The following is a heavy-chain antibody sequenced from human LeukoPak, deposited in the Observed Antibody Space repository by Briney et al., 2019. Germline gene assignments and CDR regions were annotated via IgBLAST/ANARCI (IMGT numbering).Heavy chain of an antibody. Sequence: GGSLRLSCAASGFTFSSYGMHWVRQAPGKGLEWVAVISYDGSNKYYADSVKGRFTISRDNSENTLYLQMNSLRAEDTAVYYCAKDLRLYYYDSRGVRGFDYWGQGTLVTVSS. CDR3: AKDLRLYYYDSRGVRGFDY. CDR2: ISYDGSNK. CDR1: GFTFSSYG. J-gene: IGHJ4*02. D-gene: IGHD3-22*01. V-gene: IGHV3-30*18.